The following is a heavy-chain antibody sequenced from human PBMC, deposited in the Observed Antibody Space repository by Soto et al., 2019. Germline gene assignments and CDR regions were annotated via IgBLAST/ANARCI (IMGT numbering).Heavy chain of an antibody. J-gene: IGHJ6*02. Sequence: ASVKVACKASGYTFTGYYMHWARQAPGQGLEWMGWINPNSGGTNYAQKFQGWVTMTRDTSISTAYMELSRLRSDDTAVYYCARDRDLIVLVPAAISSDYYYGMDVWGQGTTVSVSS. D-gene: IGHD2-2*01. V-gene: IGHV1-2*04. CDR3: ARDRDLIVLVPAAISSDYYYGMDV. CDR2: INPNSGGT. CDR1: GYTFTGYY.